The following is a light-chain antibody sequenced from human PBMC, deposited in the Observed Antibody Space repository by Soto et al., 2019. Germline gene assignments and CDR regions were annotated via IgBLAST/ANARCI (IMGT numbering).Light chain of an antibody. Sequence: DIQMTQSPSSLSASVGDRVTITCQASQDISNYLNWYQQKPGKAPKLLIYDASNLETGFPSRFSGSGAGTDFTFTISILQPEDIATYYCQHYDNLPFTFGPGTKVDIK. CDR1: QDISNY. V-gene: IGKV1-33*01. CDR2: DAS. CDR3: QHYDNLPFT. J-gene: IGKJ3*01.